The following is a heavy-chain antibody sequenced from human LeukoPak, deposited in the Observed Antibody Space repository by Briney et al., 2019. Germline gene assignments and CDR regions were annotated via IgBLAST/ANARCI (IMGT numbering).Heavy chain of an antibody. CDR2: IYYSGST. CDR1: GGSISSSTYY. V-gene: IGHV4-39*01. Sequence: SETLSLTCTVSGGSISSSTYYCGWIRQPPGKGLEWIGSIYYSGSTYYNPSLKSRVTISVDTSKNQFSLSPVTSAATAVYYCARHSRGPAAGPACDYWGQGALVSVSS. CDR3: ARHSRGPAAGPACDY. J-gene: IGHJ4*02. D-gene: IGHD6-13*01.